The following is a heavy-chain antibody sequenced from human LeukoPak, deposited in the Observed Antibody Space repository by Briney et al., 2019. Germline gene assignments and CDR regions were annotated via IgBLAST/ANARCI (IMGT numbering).Heavy chain of an antibody. CDR1: GFLLSDNY. Sequence: GGSLRLFCGASGFLLSDNYMSWIRQAPEKGVEWVSYISGTGTTIYYADSVKGRFTISRDNAKNSLYLQMNNLRAEDTAVYYCAKDSGAPWDAFDIWGQGTMVTVSS. CDR3: AKDSGAPWDAFDI. D-gene: IGHD4-17*01. CDR2: ISGTGTTI. J-gene: IGHJ3*02. V-gene: IGHV3-11*01.